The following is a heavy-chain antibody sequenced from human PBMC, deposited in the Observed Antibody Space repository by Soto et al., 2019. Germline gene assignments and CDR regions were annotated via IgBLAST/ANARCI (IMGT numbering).Heavy chain of an antibody. J-gene: IGHJ6*02. Sequence: QVQLVQSGAEVKKPGASVKVSCKASGYTFTSYGISWVRQAPGQGLEWMGWISAYNGNTNYAQKLQGRVTMPTTSTAYMELRSLRSDDTAVYYCGRSSPYYYGMDVWGQGTTVTVSS. CDR3: GRSSPYYYGMDV. V-gene: IGHV1-18*01. CDR1: GYTFTSYG. CDR2: ISAYNGNT. D-gene: IGHD4-17*01.